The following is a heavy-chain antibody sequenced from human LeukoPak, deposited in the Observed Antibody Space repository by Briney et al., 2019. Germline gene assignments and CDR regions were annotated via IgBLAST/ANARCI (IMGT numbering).Heavy chain of an antibody. V-gene: IGHV1-24*01. J-gene: IGHJ4*02. CDR2: FDPEDGET. CDR3: ATEVNFDWFILGY. CDR1: GYTLTELS. D-gene: IGHD3-9*01. Sequence: ASVTVSRKVSGYTLTELSMHWVRQAPGKGLAWMGGFDPEDGETIYAQKFQGRVTMTEDTSTDTAYMALSSLRSEDTAVYYCATEVNFDWFILGYWGQGTLVTVSS.